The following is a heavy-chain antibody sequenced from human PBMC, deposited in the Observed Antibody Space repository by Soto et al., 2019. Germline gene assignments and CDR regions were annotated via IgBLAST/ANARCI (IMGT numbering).Heavy chain of an antibody. D-gene: IGHD3-22*01. CDR2: IYHSGST. CDR3: ARAITMIVVGPRVNWFDP. V-gene: IGHV4-4*02. Sequence: SETLSLTCAVSGGSISSSNWWSWVRQPPGKGLEWIGEIYHSGSTTYNPSLKSRVTISVDKSKNQFSLKLSSVTAADTAVYYCARAITMIVVGPRVNWFDPWGQGTLVTVSS. J-gene: IGHJ5*02. CDR1: GGSISSSNW.